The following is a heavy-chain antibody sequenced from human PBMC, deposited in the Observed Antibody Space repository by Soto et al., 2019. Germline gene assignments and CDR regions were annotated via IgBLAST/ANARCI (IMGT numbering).Heavy chain of an antibody. J-gene: IGHJ5*02. CDR3: ARDWPYYDRPGGWFDP. Sequence: QVQLQESGPGLVKPSETLSLTCTVSGGSISSYYWSWIRQPPGQGLEWIGYIYYSGSTNYNPSLKVRVTISVDTTKNQFSLKLGSVTAADTAVYYCARDWPYYDRPGGWFDPWGQGTLVTVSS. CDR2: IYYSGST. D-gene: IGHD3-22*01. CDR1: GGSISSYY. V-gene: IGHV4-59*01.